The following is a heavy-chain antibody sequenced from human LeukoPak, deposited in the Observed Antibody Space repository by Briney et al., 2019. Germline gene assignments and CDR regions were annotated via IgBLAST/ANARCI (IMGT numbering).Heavy chain of an antibody. Sequence: SETLSLTCTVSGDSTSSYYWSWIRQPAGKGLEWIGRIYSSGSTNYNPSLKSRVTMSVDTSKNHFSLKLSSVTAADTAVYYCAREGGSGWSGVDYWGQGTLVTVSS. CDR3: AREGGSGWSGVDY. D-gene: IGHD6-19*01. CDR2: IYSSGST. V-gene: IGHV4-4*07. CDR1: GDSTSSYY. J-gene: IGHJ4*02.